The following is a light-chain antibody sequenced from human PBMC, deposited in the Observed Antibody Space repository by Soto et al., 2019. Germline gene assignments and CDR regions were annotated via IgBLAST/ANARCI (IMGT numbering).Light chain of an antibody. CDR2: DAS. CDR3: QQYNSYRGT. V-gene: IGKV1-5*01. Sequence: DIQMAQSPSTQSASVGDRVTITCRASQSISSWLAWYQQKPGKAPKLLIYDASSLESGVPSRFSGSGSGTEFTLTISSLQPDDFATYYCQQYNSYRGTFGQGTKVDIK. J-gene: IGKJ1*01. CDR1: QSISSW.